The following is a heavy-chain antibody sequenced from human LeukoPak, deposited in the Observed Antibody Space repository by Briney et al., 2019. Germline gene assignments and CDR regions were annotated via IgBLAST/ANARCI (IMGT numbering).Heavy chain of an antibody. J-gene: IGHJ4*02. D-gene: IGHD5-24*01. CDR1: GGTFSSYA. CDR2: IIPIFGTA. Sequence: ASVKVSCKASGGTFSSYAISWVRQAPGQRLEWMGGIIPIFGTANYAQKFQGRVTITADESTSTAYMELSSLRSEDTAVYYCARTSREMATGYLGYWGQGTLVTVSS. CDR3: ARTSREMATGYLGY. V-gene: IGHV1-69*13.